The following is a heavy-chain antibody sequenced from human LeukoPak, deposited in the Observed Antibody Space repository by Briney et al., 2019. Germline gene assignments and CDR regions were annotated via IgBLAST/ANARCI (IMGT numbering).Heavy chain of an antibody. J-gene: IGHJ4*02. D-gene: IGHD3-10*01. CDR1: GYTFTSYG. CDR3: ARGPGGITMVRGVIPDY. Sequence: ASVKVSCKASGYTFTSYGIIWVRQAPGQGLEWMGWISGYNGNTNYAQKLQGRVTMTTDTSTSTAYMELRSLRSDDTAVYYCARGPGGITMVRGVIPDYWGQGTLVTVSS. CDR2: ISGYNGNT. V-gene: IGHV1-18*01.